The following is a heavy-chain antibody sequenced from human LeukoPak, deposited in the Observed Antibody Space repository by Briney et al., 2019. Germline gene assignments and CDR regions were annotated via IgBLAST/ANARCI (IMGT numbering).Heavy chain of an antibody. CDR2: IIPILGIA. CDR1: GGTFSSYA. Sequence: ASVKVSCKASGGTFSSYAISWVRQAPGQGLEWMGRIIPILGIANYAQKFQGRVTITADKSTSTAYMELSSLRSEDTAVYYCARDLACRYKSGYYPCMWDDYWGQGTLVNVSS. CDR3: ARDLACRYKSGYYPCMWDDY. D-gene: IGHD3-22*01. V-gene: IGHV1-69*04. J-gene: IGHJ4*02.